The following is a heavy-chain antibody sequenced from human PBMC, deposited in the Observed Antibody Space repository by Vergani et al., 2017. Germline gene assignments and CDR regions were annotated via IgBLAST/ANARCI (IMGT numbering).Heavy chain of an antibody. CDR2: IIPIFGTA. CDR3: ARDPQIDVAGIVLYYYGMDV. V-gene: IGHV1-69*18. J-gene: IGHJ6*02. CDR1: GGTFSSYA. Sequence: QVQLVQSGAEVKKPGSSVKVSCKASGGTFSSYAISWVRQAPGQGLEWMGRIIPIFGTANYAQKFQGRVTITADESTSTAYMELSSLRSEDTAVYYWARDPQIDVAGIVLYYYGMDVWGQGTTVTVSS. D-gene: IGHD6-19*01.